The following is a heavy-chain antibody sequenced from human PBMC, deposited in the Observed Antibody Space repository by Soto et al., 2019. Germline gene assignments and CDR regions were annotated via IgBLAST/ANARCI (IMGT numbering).Heavy chain of an antibody. CDR2: ISAYNGNT. CDR3: ARLGFYGSGSYYNQPFDY. CDR1: GYTFTIYG. J-gene: IGHJ4*02. Sequence: ASVKVSCKASGYTFTIYGISWVRQAPGQGLEWMGWISAYNGNTNYAQKLQGRVTMTTDTSTSTAYMELRSLRSDDTAVYYCARLGFYGSGSYYNQPFDYWGQGTLVTVSS. D-gene: IGHD3-10*01. V-gene: IGHV1-18*01.